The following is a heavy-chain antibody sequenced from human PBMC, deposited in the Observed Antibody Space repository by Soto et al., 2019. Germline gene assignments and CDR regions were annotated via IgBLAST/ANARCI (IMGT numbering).Heavy chain of an antibody. CDR3: ARVGYAVTTGGAFDI. Sequence: EVQLVESGGGLIQPGGSLRLSCAASGFTVSSNYMSWVRQAPGKGLEWVSGIYSGGSTYYADSVKGRFTISRDKSKNTLYLQMNSLRAEDTAVYYCARVGYAVTTGGAFDIWGQGTMVTVSS. J-gene: IGHJ3*02. V-gene: IGHV3-53*01. CDR2: IYSGGST. CDR1: GFTVSSNY. D-gene: IGHD4-17*01.